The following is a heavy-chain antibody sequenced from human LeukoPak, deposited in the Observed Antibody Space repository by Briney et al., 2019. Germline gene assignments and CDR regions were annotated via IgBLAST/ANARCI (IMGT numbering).Heavy chain of an antibody. CDR1: GFTFSSYG. CDR3: ARDPAPYSSSWYYWYFDL. V-gene: IGHV3-33*01. Sequence: GDSLRLSCAASGFTFSSYGMHWVRQAPGKGLEWVAVIWYDGSNKYYADSVKGRFTISRDNSKNTLYLQMNSLRAEDTAVYYCARDPAPYSSSWYYWYFDLWGRGTLVTVSS. CDR2: IWYDGSNK. J-gene: IGHJ2*01. D-gene: IGHD6-13*01.